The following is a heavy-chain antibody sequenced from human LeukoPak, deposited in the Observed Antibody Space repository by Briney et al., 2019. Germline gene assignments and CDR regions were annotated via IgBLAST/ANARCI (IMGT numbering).Heavy chain of an antibody. CDR1: GYTFTFYY. D-gene: IGHD1-1*01. Sequence: DSVKVSCKASGYTFTFYYLYWVRQAPGQGLEWMGLINPSGGGTSYAQKFQGRVTMTRDMSTSTVYMELSSLRSEDTAVYFCAQDLAYIRFDNWGQGTLVTVSS. V-gene: IGHV1-46*01. CDR2: INPSGGGT. J-gene: IGHJ4*02. CDR3: AQDLAYIRFDN.